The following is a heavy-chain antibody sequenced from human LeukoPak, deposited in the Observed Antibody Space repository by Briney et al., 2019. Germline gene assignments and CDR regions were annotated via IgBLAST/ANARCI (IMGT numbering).Heavy chain of an antibody. D-gene: IGHD5/OR15-5a*01. V-gene: IGHV1-2*02. CDR1: GYTFTAYY. J-gene: IGHJ4*02. CDR2: IYPNSGAT. Sequence: VSVKVSCKTSGYTFTAYYMYWLRQAPGQGLECMGWIYPNSGATGYAQNFQGRVTMTRDTSVSTIYMELSRLRSDDTAVYYCARDGVSTTPDFDYWGQGTLVTVSS. CDR3: ARDGVSTTPDFDY.